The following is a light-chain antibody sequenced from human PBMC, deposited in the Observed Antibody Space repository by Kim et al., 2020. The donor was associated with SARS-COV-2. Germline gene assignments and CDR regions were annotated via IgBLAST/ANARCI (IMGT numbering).Light chain of an antibody. CDR3: QVWDSSSDHVV. J-gene: IGLJ3*02. V-gene: IGLV3-21*04. Sequence: SYELTQPPSVSVATGKTAGMTCGGENIGSKSVYWHQQKPGQAPVLVIYYDSDRPSGIPERFSGSNSGNTATLTISRVEAGDEADYYCQVWDSSSDHVVFGGGTQLTVL. CDR2: YDS. CDR1: NIGSKS.